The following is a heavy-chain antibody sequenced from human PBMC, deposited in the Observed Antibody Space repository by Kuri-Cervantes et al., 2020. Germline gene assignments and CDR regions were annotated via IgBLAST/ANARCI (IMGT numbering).Heavy chain of an antibody. CDR1: GFTFSSYG. CDR2: IWYDGSNK. CDR3: ARENDYVWGSCDY. V-gene: IGHV3-33*01. D-gene: IGHD3-16*01. J-gene: IGHJ4*02. Sequence: GGSLRLSCAASGFTFSSYGMHWVRQAPGKGLEWVAVIWYDGSNKYYADSVKGRFTISRDNSKNTLYLQMNSLRAEDTAVYYCARENDYVWGSCDYWGQGTLVTVSS.